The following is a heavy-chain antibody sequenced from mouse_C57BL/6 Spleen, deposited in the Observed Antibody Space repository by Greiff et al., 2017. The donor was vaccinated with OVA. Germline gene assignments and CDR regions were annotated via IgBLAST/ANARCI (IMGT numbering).Heavy chain of an antibody. CDR2: IYPGDGDT. CDR3: ARSGDYGFGC. D-gene: IGHD2-4*01. CDR1: GYAFSSYW. Sequence: QVQLKQSGPELVKPGASVKISCKASGYAFSSYWMNWVKQRPGKGLEWIGRIYPGDGDTNYNGKLKGKATLTVDKSSSTAYMQLSSLTSEDAAVYFCARSGDYGFGCRGQGPTLTVSS. J-gene: IGHJ2*01. V-gene: IGHV1-82*01.